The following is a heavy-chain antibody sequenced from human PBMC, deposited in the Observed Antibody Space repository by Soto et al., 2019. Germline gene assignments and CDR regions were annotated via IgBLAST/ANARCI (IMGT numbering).Heavy chain of an antibody. J-gene: IGHJ6*02. CDR1: GYTFTSYD. D-gene: IGHD2-15*01. CDR2: MNPNSGNT. Sequence: QVQLVQSGAEVKKPGASVKVSCKASGYTFTSYDINWVRQATGQGLEWMGWMNPNSGNTGYAQKFQGRATMTSNTPISTAYLELSSLRSDDTAVYYCARGRVGVYNYYYGMAVWGQGTTVTVSS. V-gene: IGHV1-8*01. CDR3: ARGRVGVYNYYYGMAV.